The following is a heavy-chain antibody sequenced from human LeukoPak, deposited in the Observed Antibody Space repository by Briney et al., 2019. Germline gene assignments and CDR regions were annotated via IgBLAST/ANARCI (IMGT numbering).Heavy chain of an antibody. V-gene: IGHV1-8*01. CDR1: GYTFTSYD. CDR2: MNPNSGNT. D-gene: IGHD2-21*02. J-gene: IGHJ4*02. CDR3: ARGAGGYCGGDCYWDY. Sequence: GASVKVSCKASGYTFTSYDINWVRQATGQGLEWMGWMNPNSGNTGYAQKFQGRVTMTRNTSISTAYMELSSLRSEDTAVYCCARGAGGYCGGDCYWDYWGQGTLVTVSS.